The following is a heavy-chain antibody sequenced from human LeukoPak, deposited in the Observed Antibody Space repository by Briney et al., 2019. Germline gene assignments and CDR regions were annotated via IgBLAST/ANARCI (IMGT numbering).Heavy chain of an antibody. CDR3: ARGRQDVTMIVVVMTAVSYYLDV. Sequence: SETLSLTCTVSGYSISSGYYWTWIRQTPEKGLEWIGEMNPSGSTNYNPSLKSRVAISVDTSKNQFSLELSSVTAADTAVYYCARGRQDVTMIVVVMTAVSYYLDVWGKGTTVTVS. D-gene: IGHD3-22*01. CDR2: MNPSGST. CDR1: GYSISSGYY. J-gene: IGHJ6*03. V-gene: IGHV4-38-2*02.